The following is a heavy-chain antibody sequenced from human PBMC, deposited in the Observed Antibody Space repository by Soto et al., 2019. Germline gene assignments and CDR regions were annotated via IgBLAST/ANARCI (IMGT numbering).Heavy chain of an antibody. CDR2: IYSGGST. Sequence: EVQLVESGGGLIQPGGSLRLSCAASGFTVSSNYMSWVRQAPGKGLEWVSVIYSGGSTYYADSVKGRFTISRDNSKNTLYLQMSSLRAEDTAVYYCAREVRPAVNQPPKLFDYWGEGTLVTVSS. V-gene: IGHV3-53*01. J-gene: IGHJ4*02. CDR3: AREVRPAVNQPPKLFDY. D-gene: IGHD4-17*01. CDR1: GFTVSSNY.